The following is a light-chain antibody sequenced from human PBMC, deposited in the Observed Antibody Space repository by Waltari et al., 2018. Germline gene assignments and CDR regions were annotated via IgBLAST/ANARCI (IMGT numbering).Light chain of an antibody. J-gene: IGLJ2*01. Sequence: YDLTQPPPVSVSPGQTAAITCSGDGLPKQYTFWSQQKSGQAPVFVMYDDNKRPSGIPGRFSGSSAGTVATLTITGAQVDDEADYYCYSKDTDGGSQGKIGGGTKLTVL. CDR1: GLPKQY. CDR3: YSKDTDGGSQGK. CDR2: DDN. V-gene: IGLV3-10*01.